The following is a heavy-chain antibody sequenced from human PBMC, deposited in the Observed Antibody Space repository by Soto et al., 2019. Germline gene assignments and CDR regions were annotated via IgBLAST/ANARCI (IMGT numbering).Heavy chain of an antibody. CDR1: GFTFSNYG. D-gene: IGHD1-1*01. Sequence: QVQLVESGGGVVQPGRSLRLSCAASGFTFSNYGMHWVRQAPGKGLEWVAVISYDGGNQNYADSVKGRFIISRDNSKNTLYLQMNSPRPEDTAMYYCAKDNDLNPWGQGTLVTVSS. J-gene: IGHJ5*02. CDR2: ISYDGGNQ. V-gene: IGHV3-30*18. CDR3: AKDNDLNP.